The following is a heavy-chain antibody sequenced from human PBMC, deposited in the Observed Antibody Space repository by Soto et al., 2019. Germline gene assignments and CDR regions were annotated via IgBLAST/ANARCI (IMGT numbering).Heavy chain of an antibody. D-gene: IGHD6-19*01. CDR1: RVAFSKFI. CDR3: AKVRYSSPMGYYYGMDV. J-gene: IGHJ6*02. Sequence: QAQLEQSGGEVKKPGSSVKVSCKASRVAFSKFIVTWVRQAPGLGLEWVGGIIPIFGTANYAQKFQGRVTITADESTSTSYMEVNNLRSEDTAVYYCAKVRYSSPMGYYYGMDVWGQXXTV. V-gene: IGHV1-69*01. CDR2: IIPIFGTA.